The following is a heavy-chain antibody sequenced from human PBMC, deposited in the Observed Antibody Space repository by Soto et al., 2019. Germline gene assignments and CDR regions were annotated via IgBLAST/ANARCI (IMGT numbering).Heavy chain of an antibody. V-gene: IGHV4-31*03. D-gene: IGHD3-10*01. Sequence: QVQLQESAPGLVKPSQTLSLTCTVSGGSISTGGYYWTWIRQHPGKGLEWIGYIYYSGSTYYNPSLKSRVTISVDTSKNPFSLKLSSVTAAVTAVYYCARGLSGTLFDNWGQGTLVTVSS. J-gene: IGHJ4*02. CDR3: ARGLSGTLFDN. CDR2: IYYSGST. CDR1: GGSISTGGYY.